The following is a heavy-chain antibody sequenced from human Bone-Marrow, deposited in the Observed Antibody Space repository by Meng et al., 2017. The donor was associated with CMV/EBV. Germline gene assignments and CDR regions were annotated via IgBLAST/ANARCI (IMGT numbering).Heavy chain of an antibody. V-gene: IGHV3-23*01. CDR2: ISGSGGST. D-gene: IGHD2-2*01. CDR3: AKPPGAHYCSSTSCLLPHGMDV. Sequence: GGSLRLSCAASGFTFSSYWMSWVRQAPGKGLEWVSAISGSGGSTYYADSVKGRFTISRDNSKNTLYLQMNSLRAEDTAVYYCAKPPGAHYCSSTSCLLPHGMDVWGQGTTVTVSS. J-gene: IGHJ6*02. CDR1: GFTFSSYW.